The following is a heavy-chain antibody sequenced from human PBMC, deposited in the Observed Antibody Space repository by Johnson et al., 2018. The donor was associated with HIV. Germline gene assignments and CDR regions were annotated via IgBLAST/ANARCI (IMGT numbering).Heavy chain of an antibody. V-gene: IGHV3-66*01. CDR1: GFTVNSNY. CDR3: TRSYPGYYGTFDI. J-gene: IGHJ3*02. CDR2: IYSGGAT. Sequence: VQLVESGGGLVQPGGSLRLSCGASGFTVNSNYMTWVRQAPGKGLEWVAVIYSGGATSYADSVTGRFTISRDNPKNTVYLQMNSLRAEDTAVYYCTRSYPGYYGTFDIWGQGTMVIVSS. D-gene: IGHD3-3*01.